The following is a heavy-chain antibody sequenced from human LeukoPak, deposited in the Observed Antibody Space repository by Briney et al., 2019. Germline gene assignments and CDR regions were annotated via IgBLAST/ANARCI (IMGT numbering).Heavy chain of an antibody. D-gene: IGHD3-9*01. CDR2: IYYSGST. CDR3: ARLQRNYDILTAYTFDY. CDR1: GGSISSSSYY. Sequence: SETLSLTCTVSGGSISSSSYYWGWIRQPPGKGLEWIGSIYYSGSTYYNPSLKSRVTISVGTSKNQFSLKLSSVTAADTAVYYCARLQRNYDILTAYTFDYWGQGTLVTVSS. V-gene: IGHV4-39*07. J-gene: IGHJ4*02.